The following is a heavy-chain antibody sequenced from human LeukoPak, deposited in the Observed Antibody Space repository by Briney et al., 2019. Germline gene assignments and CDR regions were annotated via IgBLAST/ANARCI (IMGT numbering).Heavy chain of an antibody. Sequence: ASLKVSCKVSGYTLTELSMHWVRPAPGEGLEWMGGFDPEDGERIYARKFQGGVTMTEDTSTDTAYMELSSLRSEDTAVYYCARDRSIVVVVAAQKWDAFDIWGQGAMVTVSS. CDR1: GYTLTELS. J-gene: IGHJ3*02. CDR2: FDPEDGER. D-gene: IGHD2-15*01. CDR3: ARDRSIVVVVAAQKWDAFDI. V-gene: IGHV1-24*01.